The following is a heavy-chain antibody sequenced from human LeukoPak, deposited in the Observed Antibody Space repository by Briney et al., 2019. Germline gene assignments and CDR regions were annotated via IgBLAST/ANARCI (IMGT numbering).Heavy chain of an antibody. Sequence: ASVKVSCKASGYTFSSYTMNWVRQAPGQGPEWMGWINTNTGNPTYAQDFTGRFVFSLDTSVSTAYLQISSLKAEDTAVYYCARDTYYHDSSGYYSPFDYWGQGTLVTVSS. CDR2: INTNTGNP. D-gene: IGHD3-22*01. CDR3: ARDTYYHDSSGYYSPFDY. CDR1: GYTFSSYT. J-gene: IGHJ4*02. V-gene: IGHV7-4-1*02.